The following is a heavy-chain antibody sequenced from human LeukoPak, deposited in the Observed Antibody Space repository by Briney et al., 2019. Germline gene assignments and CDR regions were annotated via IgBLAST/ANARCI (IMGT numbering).Heavy chain of an antibody. CDR2: IIPIFGTA. D-gene: IGHD6-19*01. CDR3: ARASGGYSSGWYVGDCFDY. J-gene: IGHJ4*02. V-gene: IGHV1-69*13. Sequence: SVKVSCKASGGTFSSYAISWVRQAPGQGLEWMGGIIPIFGTANYAQKFQGRVTITADESTSTAYMELSSLRSEDTAVYYCARASGGYSSGWYVGDCFDYWGQGTLVTVSS. CDR1: GGTFSSYA.